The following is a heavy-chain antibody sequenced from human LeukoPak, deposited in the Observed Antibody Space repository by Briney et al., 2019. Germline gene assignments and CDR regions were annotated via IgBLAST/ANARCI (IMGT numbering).Heavy chain of an antibody. V-gene: IGHV4-4*07. CDR3: ARDCSGGTCYLGVLDY. CDR2: IYTSEST. CDR1: SGSISSSY. J-gene: IGHJ4*02. D-gene: IGHD2-15*01. Sequence: SETLSLTCTVSSGSISSSYWSWIRQPAGKGLEWIGRIYTSESTNYNPSLKSRVTMSVDTSKNQFSLKLSSVTAADAAVYYCARDCSGGTCYLGVLDYWGQGTLVTVSS.